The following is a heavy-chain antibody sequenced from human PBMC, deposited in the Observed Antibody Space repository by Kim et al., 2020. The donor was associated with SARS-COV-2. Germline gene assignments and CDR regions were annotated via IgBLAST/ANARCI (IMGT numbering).Heavy chain of an antibody. Sequence: GGSLRLSCAASGFTFSSAWMSWVRQAPGKGLEWVARIKHGASGGTIDDSAFGRCTFIRASANSKHTLHLHILRLKDTATYYYSSTPVPLSLEAARPDY. CDR3: TPVPLSLEAARPDY. CDR1: GFTFSSAW. V-gene: IGHV3-15*08. D-gene: IGHD6-25*01. J-gene: IGHJ4*01. CDR2: IKHGASGGTI.